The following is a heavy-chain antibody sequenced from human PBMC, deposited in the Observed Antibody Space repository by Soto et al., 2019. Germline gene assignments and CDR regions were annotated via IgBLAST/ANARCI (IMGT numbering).Heavy chain of an antibody. CDR2: INPNSGGT. Sequence: ASVTVSCLASGYTFLGYYIHWVRQAPGQGLEWMGWINPNSGGTNYAQRFQGWVTMTRDRSISTAYLELSRLKTDDTAVYYCARFGGGLASRGYDGMDVWGQETTVTVS. CDR1: GYTFLGYY. J-gene: IGHJ6*02. D-gene: IGHD3-10*01. CDR3: ARFGGGLASRGYDGMDV. V-gene: IGHV1-2*04.